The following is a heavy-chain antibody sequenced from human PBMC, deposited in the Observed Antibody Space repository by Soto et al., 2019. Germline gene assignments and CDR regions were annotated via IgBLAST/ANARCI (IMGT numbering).Heavy chain of an antibody. V-gene: IGHV2-70*11. CDR2: IDWDDDK. D-gene: IGHD3-3*01. CDR3: ARVRFLEWLGYHHYYMDV. CDR1: GFSLSTSGMC. Sequence: SGPTLVNPTQTLTLTCTFSGFSLSTSGMCVSWIRQPPGKALEWLARIDWDDDKYYSTSLKTRLTISKDTSKNQVVLTMTNMVPVDTATYYCARVRFLEWLGYHHYYMDVWGKGTTVTVS. J-gene: IGHJ6*03.